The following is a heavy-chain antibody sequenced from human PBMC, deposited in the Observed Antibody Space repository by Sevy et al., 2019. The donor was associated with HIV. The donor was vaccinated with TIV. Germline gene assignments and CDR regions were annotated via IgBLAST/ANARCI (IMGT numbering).Heavy chain of an antibody. CDR1: GGSISSYY. V-gene: IGHV4-4*07. CDR2: IYTSGST. CDR3: ARGSPVGGDIVVVPAAIHYYYYGMDV. J-gene: IGHJ6*02. D-gene: IGHD2-2*02. Sequence: SETLSLTCTVSGGSISSYYWSWIRQPAGKGLEWIGRIYTSGSTNYNPSLKSRVTMSVDTSKNQFSLKLSSVTAADTAVYYCARGSPVGGDIVVVPAAIHYYYYGMDVWGQGTTVTVSS.